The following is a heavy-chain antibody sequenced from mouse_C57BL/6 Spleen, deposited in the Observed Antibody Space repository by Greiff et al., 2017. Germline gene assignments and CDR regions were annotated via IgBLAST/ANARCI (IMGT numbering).Heavy chain of an antibody. V-gene: IGHV3-8*01. CDR1: GYSITSDY. Sequence: EVKVVESGPGLAKPSQTLSLTCSVTGYSITSDYWNWIRKFPGNKLEYMGYISYSGSTYYNPSLKSRISITRDTSKNQYYLQLNSVTTEDTATYYCARSYYGNSYWYFDVWGTGTTVTVSS. CDR2: ISYSGST. CDR3: ARSYYGNSYWYFDV. D-gene: IGHD2-10*01. J-gene: IGHJ1*03.